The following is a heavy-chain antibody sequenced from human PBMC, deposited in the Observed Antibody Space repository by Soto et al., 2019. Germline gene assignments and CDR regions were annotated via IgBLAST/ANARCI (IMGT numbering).Heavy chain of an antibody. CDR3: AREGPPEDY. CDR1: GGTFSSYA. CDR2: ISAYNGNT. Sequence: ASVKVSCKASGGTFSSYAVIWVRQAPGQGLEWMGWISAYNGNTKYAQKVQGRVTMTTDTSTSTAYMELRSLRSDDTAVYYCAREGPPEDYWGQGTLVTVSS. V-gene: IGHV1-18*01. J-gene: IGHJ4*02.